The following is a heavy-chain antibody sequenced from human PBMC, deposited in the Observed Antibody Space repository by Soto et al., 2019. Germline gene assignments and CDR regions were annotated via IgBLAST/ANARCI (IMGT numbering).Heavy chain of an antibody. J-gene: IGHJ4*02. V-gene: IGHV3-30*03. Sequence: GGSLRLSCAASGFTFSSYGMHWVRQAPGKGLEWVAVISYDGSNKYYADSVKGRFTISRDNSKNTLYLQMNSLRAEDTAVYYCASFVLVRATRETDYWGQGTLVTVSS. D-gene: IGHD2-15*01. CDR1: GFTFSSYG. CDR3: ASFVLVRATRETDY. CDR2: ISYDGSNK.